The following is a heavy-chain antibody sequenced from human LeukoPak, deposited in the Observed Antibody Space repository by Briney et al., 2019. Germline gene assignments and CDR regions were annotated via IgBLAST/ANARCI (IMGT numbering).Heavy chain of an antibody. Sequence: PGGSLRLSCAASGFTFSSNGMNWVRQAPGKGLEWVSYISATGGTIYYADSVKGRFTISRDNAKNSLYLQMNSLRAEDTAVYYCARDGDLYCSSTSCHPPPVFYWGQGTLVTVSS. D-gene: IGHD2-2*01. J-gene: IGHJ4*02. V-gene: IGHV3-48*04. CDR1: GFTFSSNG. CDR2: ISATGGTI. CDR3: ARDGDLYCSSTSCHPPPVFY.